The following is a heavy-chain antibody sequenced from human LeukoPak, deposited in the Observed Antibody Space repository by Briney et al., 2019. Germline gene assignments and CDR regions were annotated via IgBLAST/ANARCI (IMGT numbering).Heavy chain of an antibody. CDR2: ISGSGGST. Sequence: GGSLRLSCAASGFTFSSYAMSWVRPAPGKGREWVSAISGSGGSTYYADSVKGRFTISRDNSKNTLYLQMNSLRAEDTAVYYCAKPYHIVATGYYFDYWGQGTLVTVSS. CDR1: GFTFSSYA. V-gene: IGHV3-23*01. D-gene: IGHD5-12*01. CDR3: AKPYHIVATGYYFDY. J-gene: IGHJ4*02.